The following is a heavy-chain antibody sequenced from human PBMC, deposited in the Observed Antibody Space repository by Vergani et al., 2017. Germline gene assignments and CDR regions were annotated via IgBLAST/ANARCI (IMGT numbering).Heavy chain of an antibody. J-gene: IGHJ3*01. Sequence: EVQLVESGGGLVKPGGSLRLSCAASGFTFSSYSMNWVRQAPGKGLEWVSSISSSSSYIYYADSVKGRFTISRDNAKNSLYLQMDSLRAEDTAVYYCAREYSSTSSRAFDFWGQGTKVTVSS. V-gene: IGHV3-21*01. CDR3: AREYSSTSSRAFDF. CDR2: ISSSSSYI. D-gene: IGHD2-2*01. CDR1: GFTFSSYS.